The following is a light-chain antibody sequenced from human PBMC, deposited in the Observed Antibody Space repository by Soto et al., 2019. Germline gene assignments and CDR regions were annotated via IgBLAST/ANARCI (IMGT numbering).Light chain of an antibody. V-gene: IGLV1-44*01. J-gene: IGLJ3*02. CDR3: ETWDDSLTGVV. Sequence: QLVLTQPPSASGTPGQRVTISCSGSSSNIGSNIVNWYQQLPGTAPKLLIYSRNKRPSGVPDRFSASKSGTSASLAISGLQSEDEADYYCETWDDSLTGVVFGGGTKVTVL. CDR2: SRN. CDR1: SSNIGSNI.